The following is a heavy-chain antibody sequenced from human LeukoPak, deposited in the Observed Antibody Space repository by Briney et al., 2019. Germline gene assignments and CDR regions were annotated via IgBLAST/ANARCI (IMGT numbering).Heavy chain of an antibody. CDR1: GFPFSSHG. V-gene: IGHV3-23*01. Sequence: PGGSLRLSCAVSGFPFSSHGMSWVRQAPGKGLEWVLGIIGGGGNTYYADSVKGRFTISGDNSRNTLFMQMSSLRAEDTAVYYCAKWGCSGGSCYPFDYWGQGTLVTVSS. CDR3: AKWGCSGGSCYPFDY. D-gene: IGHD2-15*01. CDR2: IIGGGGNT. J-gene: IGHJ4*02.